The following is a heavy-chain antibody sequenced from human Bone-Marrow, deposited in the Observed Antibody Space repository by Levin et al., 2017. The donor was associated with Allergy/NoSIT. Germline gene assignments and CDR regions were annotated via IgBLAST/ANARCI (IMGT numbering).Heavy chain of an antibody. CDR3: AQRGSWAGNNWDTGYLDY. CDR2: IYWDDDK. J-gene: IGHJ4*02. D-gene: IGHD1-1*01. V-gene: IGHV2-5*02. CDR1: GFSLSSYGVG. Sequence: SGPTLVKPTQTLTLTCTFSGFSLSSYGVGVAWVRQPPGKALEWLAVIYWDDDKRYSPSLRSRLTITKDTSKDQVVLTMTGMDTVDTATYYSAQRGSWAGNNWDTGYLDYWGQGTLVTVSS.